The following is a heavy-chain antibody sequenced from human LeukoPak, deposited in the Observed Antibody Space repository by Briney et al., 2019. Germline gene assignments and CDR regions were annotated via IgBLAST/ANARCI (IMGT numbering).Heavy chain of an antibody. CDR1: GFTFSSYG. V-gene: IGHV3-30*02. D-gene: IGHD3-3*01. J-gene: IGHJ6*03. Sequence: GGSLRLSCAASGFTFSSYGTHWVRQAPGKGLEWVAFIRYDGSNKYYADSVKVRFTISRDNSKNTLYLQMNSLRAEDTAVYYCAKAPAPPYYDFWSGYPADYMDVWGKGTTVTVSS. CDR2: IRYDGSNK. CDR3: AKAPAPPYYDFWSGYPADYMDV.